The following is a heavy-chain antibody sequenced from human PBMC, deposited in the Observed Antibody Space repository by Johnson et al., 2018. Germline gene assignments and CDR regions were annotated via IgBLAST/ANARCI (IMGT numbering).Heavy chain of an antibody. D-gene: IGHD6-19*01. CDR3: ARDYRQWLTAAGGFYYLHMDV. V-gene: IGHV4-59*01. CDR1: GDSIRSYY. J-gene: IGHJ6*03. Sequence: QVQLQESGPGLVKPSETLSLICTVSGDSIRSYYWSWIRHPPGQGLAWIGFLYSSGSTNYTPSLKSRVPISVDTSKNQFSLKLTSVTAADTAVYYCARDYRQWLTAAGGFYYLHMDVWGKGTTVTVSS. CDR2: LYSSGST.